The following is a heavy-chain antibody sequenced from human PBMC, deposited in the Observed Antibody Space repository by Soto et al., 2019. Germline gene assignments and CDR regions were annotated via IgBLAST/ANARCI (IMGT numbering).Heavy chain of an antibody. J-gene: IGHJ5*02. CDR2: INQDGSEK. V-gene: IGHV3-7*01. D-gene: IGHD6-19*01. CDR3: ARDGDPVFRGGWPWFDP. CDR1: GITFSSYR. Sequence: EVQLVESGGALVQPGGSLRLSCAASGITFSSYRMSWVRQAPGKGLEWVANINQDGSEKHYVDSVKGRVTISRDNARSSLDLQMHSLRGEDTAMYYCARDGDPVFRGGWPWFDPWGQGTLVTVSS.